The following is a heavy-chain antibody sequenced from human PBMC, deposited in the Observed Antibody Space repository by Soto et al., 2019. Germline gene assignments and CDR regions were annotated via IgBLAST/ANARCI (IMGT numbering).Heavy chain of an antibody. D-gene: IGHD3-3*01. V-gene: IGHV3-11*01. CDR3: ATSLRFLTFDY. J-gene: IGHJ4*02. CDR1: GFTFSDYY. Sequence: PGGSLRLSCAASGFTFSDYYMSWISQAPGKGLEWVSYISSSGSTIYYADSVKGRFTISRDNAKNSLYLQMNSLRAEDTAVYYCATSLRFLTFDYWGQGTLVTVSS. CDR2: ISSSGSTI.